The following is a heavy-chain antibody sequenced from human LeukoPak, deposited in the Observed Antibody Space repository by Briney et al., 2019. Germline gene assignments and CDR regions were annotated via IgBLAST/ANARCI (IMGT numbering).Heavy chain of an antibody. D-gene: IGHD3-22*01. J-gene: IGHJ3*02. CDR2: IYYSGST. CDR1: AGSISSSSHY. CDR3: ARDSLNYYDSSGPRPSSDAFDI. V-gene: IGHV4-30-4*08. Sequence: SETLSLTCTVSAGSISSSSHYWDWIRQPPGKGLEWIGYIYYSGSTYYNPSLKSRVTISVDTSKNQFSLKLSSVTAADTAVYYCARDSLNYYDSSGPRPSSDAFDIWGQGTMVTVSS.